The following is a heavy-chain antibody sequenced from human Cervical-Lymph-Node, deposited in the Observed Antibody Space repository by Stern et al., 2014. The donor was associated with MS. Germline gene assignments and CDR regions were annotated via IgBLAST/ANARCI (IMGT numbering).Heavy chain of an antibody. CDR1: GFTFSSYT. D-gene: IGHD5-18*01. Sequence: QLEESGGGVVQPGRSLRLSCAASGFTFSSYTMHWVRQAPGKGLEWVALISYDGSNKYYADSVKGRFTISRDNSKNTLYLQMNSLRAEDTAVYYCARVDTAMVTLYYYGMDVWGQGTTVTVSS. CDR2: ISYDGSNK. V-gene: IGHV3-30-3*01. CDR3: ARVDTAMVTLYYYGMDV. J-gene: IGHJ6*02.